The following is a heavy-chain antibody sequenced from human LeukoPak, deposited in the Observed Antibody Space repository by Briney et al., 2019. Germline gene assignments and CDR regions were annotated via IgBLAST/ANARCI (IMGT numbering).Heavy chain of an antibody. CDR1: GGTFSNYA. CDR2: IIPIFGTA. J-gene: IGHJ4*02. Sequence: GASVKVSCKASGGTFSNYAITWVRQAPGQGLEWMGGIIPIFGTANYAQKFQGRVTITADKSTSTAYMELSSLRSEDTAVYYCARERIFEVRGVKAFDYWGQGTLVTVSS. V-gene: IGHV1-69*06. CDR3: ARERIFEVRGVKAFDY. D-gene: IGHD3-10*01.